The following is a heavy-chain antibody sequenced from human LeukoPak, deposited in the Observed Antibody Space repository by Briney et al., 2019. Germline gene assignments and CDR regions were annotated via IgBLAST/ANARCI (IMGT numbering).Heavy chain of an antibody. CDR2: IYTSGST. Sequence: NASETLSLTCTVSGGSISSFYWSWIRQPAGKGLEWIGRIYTSGSTNYNPSLKSRVTMSVDTSKNQFSLKLSSVTAADTAVYYCTRGSIAYYYMDVWGKGTTVTISS. J-gene: IGHJ6*03. D-gene: IGHD3-22*01. V-gene: IGHV4-4*07. CDR3: TRGSIAYYYMDV. CDR1: GGSISSFY.